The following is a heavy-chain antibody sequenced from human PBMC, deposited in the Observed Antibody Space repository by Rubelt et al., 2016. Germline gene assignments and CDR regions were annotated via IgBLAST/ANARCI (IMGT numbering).Heavy chain of an antibody. J-gene: IGHJ4*02. CDR3: ATGGGPTTTYWFEY. V-gene: IGHV3-23*01. D-gene: IGHD2/OR15-2a*01. Sequence: GGGLEWVSAISGSGGSTYYADSVKGRFTISRDNAKNSVYLQMHSLRAEDAAVYYCATGGGPTTTYWFEYWGQGTLVTVSS. CDR2: ISGSGGST.